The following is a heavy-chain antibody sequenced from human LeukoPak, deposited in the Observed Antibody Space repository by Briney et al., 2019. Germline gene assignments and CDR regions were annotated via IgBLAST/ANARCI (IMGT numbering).Heavy chain of an antibody. V-gene: IGHV5-51*01. D-gene: IGHD3-9*01. CDR1: GYRFTSYR. CDR3: TRRSFETSPDDY. CDR2: IYPADSDA. Sequence: KPGESLNISCKGSGYRFTSYRIDWVRQMPGKGLEWMGIIYPADSDATYSPSFQGQVTISADKSISTGYLQWSSLKASDTAMYYCTRRSFETSPDDYWGQGTLVTVSP. J-gene: IGHJ4*02.